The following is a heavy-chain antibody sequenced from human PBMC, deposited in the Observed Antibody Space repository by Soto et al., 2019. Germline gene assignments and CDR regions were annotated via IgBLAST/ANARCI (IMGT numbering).Heavy chain of an antibody. V-gene: IGHV6-1*01. CDR1: GDSVSSNSAA. CDR2: TYYRSKWYN. D-gene: IGHD1-26*01. CDR3: AREAGGGATINAYYYYGMDV. Sequence: SQTLSLTCAISGDSVSSNSAAWNWIRQSPSRGLEWLGRTYYRSKWYNDYAVSVKSLITINPDTSKNQFSLQLNSVTPEDTAVYYCAREAGGGATINAYYYYGMDVWGQGTTVTVSS. J-gene: IGHJ6*02.